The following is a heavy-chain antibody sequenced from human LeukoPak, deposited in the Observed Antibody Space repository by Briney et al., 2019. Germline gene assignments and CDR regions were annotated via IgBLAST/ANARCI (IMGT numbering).Heavy chain of an antibody. Sequence: SQTLSLTCAISGDSVSSNSAAWNWIRQSPSRGLEWLGRTYYRSKWYNDYAVSVKSRLTINPDTSKNQFSLKLSSVTAADTAVYYCASHYYDSSGYCLFDYWGQGTLVTVSS. CDR3: ASHYYDSSGYCLFDY. J-gene: IGHJ4*02. V-gene: IGHV6-1*01. CDR2: TYYRSKWYN. D-gene: IGHD3-22*01. CDR1: GDSVSSNSAA.